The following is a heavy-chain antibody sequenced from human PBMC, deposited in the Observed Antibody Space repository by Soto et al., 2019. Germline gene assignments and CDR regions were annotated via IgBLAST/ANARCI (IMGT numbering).Heavy chain of an antibody. D-gene: IGHD5-18*01. J-gene: IGHJ4*02. CDR3: ARDGRYSYGLDY. CDR1: GGSISSYY. V-gene: IGHV4-59*01. Sequence: SETLSLTCTVSGGSISSYYWSWIRQPPGKGLEWIGYIYYSGSTNYSPSLKSRVTISVDTSKNQFSLKLSSVTAADTAVYYCARDGRYSYGLDYWGQGTLVTVSS. CDR2: IYYSGST.